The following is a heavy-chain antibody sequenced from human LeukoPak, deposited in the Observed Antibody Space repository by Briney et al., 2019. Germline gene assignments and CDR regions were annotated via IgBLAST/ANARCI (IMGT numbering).Heavy chain of an antibody. Sequence: GGSLRLSCAASGFTFSSCGMTWVRQAPGKGLEWVSTISVSGVNTYYADSVKGRFTISRDNSKNTLYLQMSSLRAEDTAVYYCAKHLRFLEWSRYYYGMDVWGQGTTVTVSS. CDR3: AKHLRFLEWSRYYYGMDV. CDR1: GFTFSSCG. J-gene: IGHJ6*02. CDR2: ISVSGVNT. D-gene: IGHD3-3*01. V-gene: IGHV3-23*01.